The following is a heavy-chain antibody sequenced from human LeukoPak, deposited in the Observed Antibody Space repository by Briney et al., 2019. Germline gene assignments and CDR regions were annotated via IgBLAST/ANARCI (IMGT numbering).Heavy chain of an antibody. D-gene: IGHD5-18*01. Sequence: GGSLRLSCAASGFTFSSYAMHWVRQAPGKGLEWVAVISYDGSNKYYADSVKGRFTISRDNSKNTLYLQMNSLRAEDTAVYYCAREKEDTAMVNPIDYWGQGTLVTVSS. CDR1: GFTFSSYA. CDR2: ISYDGSNK. CDR3: AREKEDTAMVNPIDY. V-gene: IGHV3-30-3*01. J-gene: IGHJ4*02.